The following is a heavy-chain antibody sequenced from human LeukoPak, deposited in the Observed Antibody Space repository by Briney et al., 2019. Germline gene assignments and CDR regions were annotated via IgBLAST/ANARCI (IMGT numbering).Heavy chain of an antibody. V-gene: IGHV3-23*01. CDR2: ISPAGGTT. J-gene: IGHJ4*02. Sequence: PGGSLRLSCAVSGFTFSSEAMGWVRQLPGGGLEWVSTISPAGGTTYYAESMKGRFTISRDNSKSTLYLQMNSLRVEDTAVYYCAKEAYLGYCISTTCVTFDYWGQGTLVTVSS. CDR1: GFTFSSEA. D-gene: IGHD2-2*01. CDR3: AKEAYLGYCISTTCVTFDY.